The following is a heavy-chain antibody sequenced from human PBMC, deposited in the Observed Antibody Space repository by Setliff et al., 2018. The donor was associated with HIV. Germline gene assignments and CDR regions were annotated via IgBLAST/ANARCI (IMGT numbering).Heavy chain of an antibody. CDR3: ARGGTIFGVVISNYYYMDV. Sequence: ASVKVSCKASGYTFTGYYMHWVRQAPGQGLEWMGWINPNSGGTNYARKFQGRVTMTRDTSISTAYMELSRLRSDDTAVYYCARGGTIFGVVISNYYYMDVWGKGTTVTVSS. J-gene: IGHJ6*03. CDR1: GYTFTGYY. V-gene: IGHV1-2*02. D-gene: IGHD3-3*01. CDR2: INPNSGGT.